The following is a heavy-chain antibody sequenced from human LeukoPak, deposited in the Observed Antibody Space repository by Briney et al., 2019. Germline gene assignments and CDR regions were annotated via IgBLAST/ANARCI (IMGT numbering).Heavy chain of an antibody. Sequence: KPSETLSLTCTVSGGSINSYYWSWIRQPPGKGLEWIGHMYYSGGTNYNPSLKSRVTISVDTSKNQFSLNLSSVIAADTVVYYCARKVVRGVICWFDAWGQGTLVTVSS. CDR3: ARKVVRGVICWFDA. J-gene: IGHJ5*02. CDR1: GGSINSYY. CDR2: MYYSGGT. D-gene: IGHD3-10*01. V-gene: IGHV4-59*08.